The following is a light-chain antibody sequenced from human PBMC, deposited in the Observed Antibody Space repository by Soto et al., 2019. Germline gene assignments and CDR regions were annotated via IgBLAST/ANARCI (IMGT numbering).Light chain of an antibody. CDR2: AAS. Sequence: DIQMTQSPSSVPASVGDRVTITCRASQSISSYLNWYQQKPGKAPKLLIYAASSLQSGVPSRFSGSGSGTDFTLTISSLQPEDFATYYCQQSYSTPITFGPGTKVDIK. CDR1: QSISSY. V-gene: IGKV1-39*01. CDR3: QQSYSTPIT. J-gene: IGKJ3*01.